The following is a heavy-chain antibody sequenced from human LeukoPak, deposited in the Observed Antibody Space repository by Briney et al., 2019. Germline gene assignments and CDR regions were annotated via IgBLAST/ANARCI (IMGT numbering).Heavy chain of an antibody. CDR3: ARDTPLYSSSWNNIDY. D-gene: IGHD6-13*01. V-gene: IGHV1-69*06. Sequence: SVKVSCKASGGTFSSYAISWVRQAPGQGLEWMGGIIPMFGTANYAQKFQGRVTITADKSTSTAYMELSSLRSEDTAVYYCARDTPLYSSSWNNIDYWGQGTLVTVSS. CDR2: IIPMFGTA. CDR1: GGTFSSYA. J-gene: IGHJ4*02.